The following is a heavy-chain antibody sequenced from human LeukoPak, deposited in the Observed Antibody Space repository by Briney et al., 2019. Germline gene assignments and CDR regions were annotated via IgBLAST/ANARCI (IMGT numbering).Heavy chain of an antibody. CDR3: ATWRDKAAVS. D-gene: IGHD6-13*01. CDR2: MNSDGSST. Sequence: GGSLRLSCAASGFSFSSYWMHWVRQAPGKGLVWVSRMNSDGSSTSYADSVKGRFTISRDNSKNTLYLQMNSLRGEDTAVYYCATWRDKAAVSWGQGTLVTVSS. CDR1: GFSFSSYW. J-gene: IGHJ5*02. V-gene: IGHV3-74*01.